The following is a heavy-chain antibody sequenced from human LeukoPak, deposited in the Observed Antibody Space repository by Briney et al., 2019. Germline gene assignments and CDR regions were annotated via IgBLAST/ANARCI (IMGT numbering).Heavy chain of an antibody. D-gene: IGHD6-19*01. CDR2: INTGGAT. Sequence: GGSLRLSCAAYGFSFGNYGIDWVRQAPGKGLEWVSTINTGGATYYADSGKGRFALSKDNSLKPVSLQLNTLRAEDTAVYYWTNTGPGSGWSRYYFDFWGPGTRVSVSS. CDR3: TNTGPGSGWSRYYFDF. J-gene: IGHJ4*02. CDR1: GFSFGNYG. V-gene: IGHV3-23*01.